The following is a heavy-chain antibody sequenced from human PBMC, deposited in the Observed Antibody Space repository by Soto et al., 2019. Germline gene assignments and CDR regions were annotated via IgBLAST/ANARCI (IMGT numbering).Heavy chain of an antibody. CDR1: GFTFSSYA. CDR3: ARSSTITLWFGEQDYFDS. CDR2: ISYDGHNK. Sequence: GGSLRLSCAASGFTFSSYAMHWVRQAPGKGLEWVAVISYDGHNKYYADSVKGRFTISRDNSKNTLYLQMNSLRAEDTAVYYCARSSTITLWFGEQDYFDSWGQGTLVTVSS. J-gene: IGHJ4*02. V-gene: IGHV3-30-3*01. D-gene: IGHD3-10*01.